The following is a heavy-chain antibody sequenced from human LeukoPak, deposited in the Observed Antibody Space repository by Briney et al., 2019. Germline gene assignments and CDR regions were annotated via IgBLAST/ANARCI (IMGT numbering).Heavy chain of an antibody. CDR1: GYTFTSYA. CDR3: ARDLWFGEICCWFDP. V-gene: IGHV7-4-1*02. CDR2: INTNTGNP. Sequence: ASVKVSCKAFGYTFTSYAMNWVRQAPGQGLEWMGWINTNTGNPTYAQGFTGRFVFSLDTSVSTAYLQISSLKAEDTAVYYCARDLWFGEICCWFDPWGQGTLVTVSS. J-gene: IGHJ5*02. D-gene: IGHD3-10*01.